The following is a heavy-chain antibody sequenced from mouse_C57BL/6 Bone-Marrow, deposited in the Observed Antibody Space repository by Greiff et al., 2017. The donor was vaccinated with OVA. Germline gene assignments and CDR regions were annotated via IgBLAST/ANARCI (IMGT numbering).Heavy chain of an antibody. J-gene: IGHJ1*03. CDR3: ARSGHGNYLYWYFDV. Sequence: QVQLQQSGAELARPGASVKMSCKASGYTFTSYTMHWVKQRPGQGLEWIGYINPSSGYTKYNQKFKDKATLTADKSSSTAYMQLSSLTSEDSAVYYCARSGHGNYLYWYFDVWGTGTTVTVSS. CDR1: GYTFTSYT. CDR2: INPSSGYT. D-gene: IGHD2-1*01. V-gene: IGHV1-4*01.